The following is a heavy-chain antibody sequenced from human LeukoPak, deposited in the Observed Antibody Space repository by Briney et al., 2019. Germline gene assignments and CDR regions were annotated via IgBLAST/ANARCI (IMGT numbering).Heavy chain of an antibody. D-gene: IGHD1-1*01. CDR2: IYHSGST. V-gene: IGHV4-30-2*01. Sequence: SETLSLTCAVSGGSISSGGYSWSWIRQPPGQGLEWIGYIYHSGSTYYNPSLKSRVTISVDRSKNQFSLKLSSVTAADTAVYYCAREDGNHYFDYWGQGTLVTVSS. J-gene: IGHJ4*02. CDR3: AREDGNHYFDY. CDR1: GGSISSGGYS.